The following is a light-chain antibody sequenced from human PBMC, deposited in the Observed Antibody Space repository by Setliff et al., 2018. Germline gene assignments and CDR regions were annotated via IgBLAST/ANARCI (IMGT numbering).Light chain of an antibody. J-gene: IGLJ2*01. V-gene: IGLV3-21*04. CDR2: YDS. CDR1: NIGSKS. Sequence: ELTQSPSVSVAQGKTARITCGGDNIGSKSVHWYQRKPGQAPVLVIYYDSDRPSGIPERFSGSNSGNTATLTISGVEAGDEADYYCQVWDSSSNLFVVFGGGTQLTVL. CDR3: QVWDSSSNLFVV.